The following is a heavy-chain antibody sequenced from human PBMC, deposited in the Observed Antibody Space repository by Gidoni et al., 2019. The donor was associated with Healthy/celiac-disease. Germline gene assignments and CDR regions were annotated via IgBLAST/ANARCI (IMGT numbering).Heavy chain of an antibody. V-gene: IGHV4-59*01. D-gene: IGHD5-18*01. CDR3: ARDFGDTAMVDAFDI. Sequence: QVQLQESGPGLVKPSETLSLTCTVSGGSISSYYWSWIRQPPGKGLEWIGYIYYSGSTNYNPSLKSRVTISVDTSKNQFSLKLSSVTAADTAVYYCARDFGDTAMVDAFDIWGQGTMVTVSS. J-gene: IGHJ3*02. CDR1: GGSISSYY. CDR2: IYYSGST.